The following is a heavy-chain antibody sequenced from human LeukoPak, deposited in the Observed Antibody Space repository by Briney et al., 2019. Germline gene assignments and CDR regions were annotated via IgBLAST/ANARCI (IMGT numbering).Heavy chain of an antibody. V-gene: IGHV3-23*01. D-gene: IGHD6-19*01. CDR2: ISGSGGST. Sequence: GGSLRLSCAASGFTFSSYAMSWVRQAPGKGLEWVSAISGSGGSTYYADSVKGRFTISRDNSKNTLYLQVNSLRAEDTAVYYCAKDEGYSSGWPDAFDIWGQGTMVTVSS. CDR1: GFTFSSYA. CDR3: AKDEGYSSGWPDAFDI. J-gene: IGHJ3*02.